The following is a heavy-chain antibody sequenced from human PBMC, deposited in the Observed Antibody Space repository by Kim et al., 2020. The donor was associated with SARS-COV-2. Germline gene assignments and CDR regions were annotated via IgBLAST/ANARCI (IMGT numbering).Heavy chain of an antibody. CDR2: ISYDGSNK. CDR1: GFTFSSYG. V-gene: IGHV3-30*18. Sequence: GGSLRLSCAASGFTFSSYGMHWVRQAPGKGLEWVALISYDGSNKYYADSVKGRFTISRDNSKNTLYLQMNSLRAEDTAVYYCAKGTYYYDSSGYSLFDYWGQGTLVTVSS. CDR3: AKGTYYYDSSGYSLFDY. J-gene: IGHJ4*02. D-gene: IGHD3-22*01.